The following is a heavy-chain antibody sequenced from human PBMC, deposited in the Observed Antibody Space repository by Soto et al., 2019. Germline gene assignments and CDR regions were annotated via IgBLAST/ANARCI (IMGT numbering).Heavy chain of an antibody. Sequence: EVPLVESGGGLVKPGGSLRLSCAASGFTFSTYSMNWVRQAPGKGLEWVSSISSASAYIYHADSVKGRFTISRDNAKNSLYLQMNSLRAEDTAVYYCARDPQSPTLVRGTNWFDSWGQGTLVTVSS. V-gene: IGHV3-21*01. CDR3: ARDPQSPTLVRGTNWFDS. D-gene: IGHD3-10*01. CDR1: GFTFSTYS. J-gene: IGHJ5*01. CDR2: ISSASAYI.